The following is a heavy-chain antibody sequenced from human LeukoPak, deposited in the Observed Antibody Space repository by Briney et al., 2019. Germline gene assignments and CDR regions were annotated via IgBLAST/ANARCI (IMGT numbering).Heavy chain of an antibody. V-gene: IGHV4-59*01. D-gene: IGHD6-13*01. Sequence: SETLSLTCTVSGGSISSYYWSWIRQPPGKGLECIGYIYYSGSTNYNPSLKSRVTISVDTSKNQFSLKLSSVTAADTAVYYCARGIAAAGSPFDYWGQGTLVTVSS. CDR1: GGSISSYY. CDR2: IYYSGST. J-gene: IGHJ4*02. CDR3: ARGIAAAGSPFDY.